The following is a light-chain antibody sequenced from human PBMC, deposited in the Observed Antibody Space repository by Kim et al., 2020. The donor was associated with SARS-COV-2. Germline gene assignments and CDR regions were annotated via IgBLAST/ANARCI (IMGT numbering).Light chain of an antibody. J-gene: IGLJ2*01. CDR3: ATWDDSLNGVI. Sequence: QSVLTQPPSASGTPGQRVTISCSGSQSNVGSKFVYWYQQFPGKAPKILVYSNGQRPSGVPDRFFASKSGTSAFLAISGLRSEDEADYFCATWDDSLNGVIIGGGTQLTVL. V-gene: IGLV1-47*01. CDR2: SNG. CDR1: QSNVGSKF.